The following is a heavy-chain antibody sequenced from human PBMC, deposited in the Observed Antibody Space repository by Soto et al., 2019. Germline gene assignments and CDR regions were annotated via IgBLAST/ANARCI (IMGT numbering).Heavy chain of an antibody. CDR1: GFTFSSYA. CDR3: AKRATGTYFDY. J-gene: IGHJ4*02. CDR2: ISGSGGST. D-gene: IGHD1-1*01. Sequence: EVQLLESGGGLVQPGGSLRLSCAASGFTFSSYAMNWVRQAPGKGLEWVSVISGSGGSTYYADSVKGRFTISRDNSKNTLDLQMNSLRAVDTAVYYCAKRATGTYFDYWGQGTLVTVSS. V-gene: IGHV3-23*01.